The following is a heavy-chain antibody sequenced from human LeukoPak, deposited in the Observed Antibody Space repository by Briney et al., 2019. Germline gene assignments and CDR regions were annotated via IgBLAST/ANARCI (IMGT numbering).Heavy chain of an antibody. D-gene: IGHD2-2*03. CDR2: ISSSGSTI. J-gene: IGHJ4*02. CDR3: AVDIVVVPAAMSDY. V-gene: IGHV3-11*01. CDR1: GFTFSDYY. Sequence: GGSLRLSCAASGFTFSDYYMSWICQAPGKGLEWVSYISSSGSTIYYADSVKGRFTISRDNAKNSLYLQMNSLRAKDTAVYYCAVDIVVVPAAMSDYWGQGTLVTVSS.